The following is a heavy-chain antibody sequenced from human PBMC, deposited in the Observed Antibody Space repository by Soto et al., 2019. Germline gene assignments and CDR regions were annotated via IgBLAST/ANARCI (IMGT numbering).Heavy chain of an antibody. D-gene: IGHD3-3*01. CDR3: ARRVFWSGYDPNSYGMGV. CDR1: GFTFCSSS. CDR2: ISGSGGST. Sequence: GAALRLSCAASGFTFCSSSLNWFRQAQRKGLEWVSAISGSGGSTYYADSVKGRFTISRDNSKNTLYLQMNSLRAEDTAVYYCARRVFWSGYDPNSYGMGVWGQGTTVTGSS. J-gene: IGHJ6*02. V-gene: IGHV3-23*01.